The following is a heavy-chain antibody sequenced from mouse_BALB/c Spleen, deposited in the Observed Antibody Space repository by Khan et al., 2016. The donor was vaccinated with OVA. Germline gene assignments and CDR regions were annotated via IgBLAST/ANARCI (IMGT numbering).Heavy chain of an antibody. D-gene: IGHD1-1*01. V-gene: IGHV1-87*01. J-gene: IGHJ4*01. CDR3: ASKGNYYVAMDY. CDR1: GYTFTSYW. CDR2: IYPGDGDT. Sequence: VQLQESGAELARPGASVKLSCKASGYTFTSYWMQWVQQRPGQGLEWIGAIYPGDGDTRYTQKFKGKATLTADKSSSTAYMQLSSLASEDSEVDCCASKGNYYVAMDYWGQGTSVTVAS.